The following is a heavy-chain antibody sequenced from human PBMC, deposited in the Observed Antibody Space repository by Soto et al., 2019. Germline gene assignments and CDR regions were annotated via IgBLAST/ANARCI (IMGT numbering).Heavy chain of an antibody. D-gene: IGHD2-2*01. CDR1: GYTFTSYA. Sequence: QVQLVQSGAEVKKPGASVKVSCKASGYTFTSYAMHWVRQAPGQRLEWMGWINAGNGNTKYSQKFQGRVTITRDTSASTADMELSRLRAEDTAVYYCARDQYCSSTSCHEGYFDYWGQGTLVTVSS. V-gene: IGHV1-3*01. J-gene: IGHJ4*02. CDR3: ARDQYCSSTSCHEGYFDY. CDR2: INAGNGNT.